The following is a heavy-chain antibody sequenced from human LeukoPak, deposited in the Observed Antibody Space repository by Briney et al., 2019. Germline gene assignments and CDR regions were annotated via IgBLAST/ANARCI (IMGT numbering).Heavy chain of an antibody. CDR2: IYPGDSDT. D-gene: IGHD3-22*01. CDR1: GYSFTSYW. Sequence: GESLNISCKGSGYSFTSYWSGWVRQLPGKGLEWMGIIYPGDSDTKYSPSFQGQVTISADRSINTAYLQWSSLKASDTAIYYCAKTDSSGYYYYFDYWGQGTLVAVSS. CDR3: AKTDSSGYYYYFDY. V-gene: IGHV5-51*03. J-gene: IGHJ4*02.